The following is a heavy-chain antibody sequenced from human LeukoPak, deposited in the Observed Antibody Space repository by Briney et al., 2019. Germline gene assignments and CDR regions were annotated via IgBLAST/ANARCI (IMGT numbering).Heavy chain of an antibody. CDR1: GGSISSSSYY. CDR3: ASRKLGNDY. D-gene: IGHD7-27*01. Sequence: PSETLSLTCTVSGGSISSSSYYWGWIRQPPGKGLEWIGSIYYSGSTYYNPSLKSRVTISADTSKNQFSLKLISVTAADTAVYYCASRKLGNDYWGQGTLVTVSS. CDR2: IYYSGST. V-gene: IGHV4-39*07. J-gene: IGHJ4*02.